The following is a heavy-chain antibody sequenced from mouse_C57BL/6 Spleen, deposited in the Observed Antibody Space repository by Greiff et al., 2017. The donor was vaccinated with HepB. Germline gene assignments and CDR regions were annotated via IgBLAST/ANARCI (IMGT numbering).Heavy chain of an antibody. D-gene: IGHD2-5*01. CDR1: GYTFTSYW. Sequence: QVQLKQPGAELVMPGASVKLSCKASGYTFTSYWMHWVKQRPGQGLEWIGEIDPSDSYTNYNQKFKGKSTLTVDKSSSTAYMQLSSLTSEDSAVYYCARRRAYSNYDAMDYWGQGTSVTVSS. CDR2: IDPSDSYT. J-gene: IGHJ4*01. V-gene: IGHV1-69*01. CDR3: ARRRAYSNYDAMDY.